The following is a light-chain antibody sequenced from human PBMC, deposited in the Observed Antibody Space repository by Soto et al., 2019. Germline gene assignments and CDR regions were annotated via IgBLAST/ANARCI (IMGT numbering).Light chain of an antibody. V-gene: IGKV3-11*01. CDR1: QIIRTN. Sequence: EIVLTQSPGTLSLSPGERATLSCRASQIIRTNLAWYQQKPGQAPRLLIHDASNRAAGIPARFSGSGSGTDFTLTISSLEPEDFAVYYCQQRGNWPLTFGQGTRLEIK. J-gene: IGKJ5*01. CDR2: DAS. CDR3: QQRGNWPLT.